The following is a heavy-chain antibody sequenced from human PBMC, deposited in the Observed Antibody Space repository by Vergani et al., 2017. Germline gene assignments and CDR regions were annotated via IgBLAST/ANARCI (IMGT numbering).Heavy chain of an antibody. CDR3: ATSGYESIDY. CDR1: GFTFDDYA. J-gene: IGHJ4*02. Sequence: EVQLVESGGGVVQPGGSLRLSCAASGFTFDDYAMQWVRQAPGKGLEWVSLISGDGSSTYYADSVKGRFTISRDNSKNSLYLQMNSLRTEDTALYYCATSGYESIDYWGQGTLVTVSS. D-gene: IGHD5-12*01. CDR2: ISGDGSST. V-gene: IGHV3-43*02.